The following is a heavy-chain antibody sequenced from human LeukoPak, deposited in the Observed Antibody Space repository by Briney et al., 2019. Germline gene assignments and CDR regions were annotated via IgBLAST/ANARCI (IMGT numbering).Heavy chain of an antibody. CDR2: IIPIFGTA. J-gene: IGHJ6*02. Sequence: SVTVSCKASGGTFSSYAISWVRQAPGQGLEWMGGIIPIFGTANYAQKFQGRVTITADESTSTAYMELSSLRSEDTAVYYCARPNLGYCSSTSCRSLDYYGMDVWGQGTTVTVSS. CDR3: ARPNLGYCSSTSCRSLDYYGMDV. V-gene: IGHV1-69*13. D-gene: IGHD2-2*01. CDR1: GGTFSSYA.